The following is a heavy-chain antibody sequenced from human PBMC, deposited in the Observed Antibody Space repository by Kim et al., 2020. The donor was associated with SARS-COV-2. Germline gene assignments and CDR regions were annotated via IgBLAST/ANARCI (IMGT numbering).Heavy chain of an antibody. V-gene: IGHV3-48*04. CDR3: AGEVTTVEY. J-gene: IGHJ4*02. CDR2: NTI. Sequence: NTIYYADSVKGRFTISRDNAKNSLFLQMSSLRVDDTAVYYCAGEVTTVEYWGQGTLVTVSS. D-gene: IGHD2-21*02.